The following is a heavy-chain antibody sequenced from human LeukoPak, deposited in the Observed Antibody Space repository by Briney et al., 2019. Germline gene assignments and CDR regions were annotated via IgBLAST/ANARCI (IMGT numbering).Heavy chain of an antibody. CDR2: ISSSSSTI. CDR3: ASAYGGNSYYYGMDV. CDR1: GFTFSTYS. V-gene: IGHV3-48*02. J-gene: IGHJ6*02. Sequence: SGGSLRLSCAASGFTFSTYSMNWVRQAPGKGLEWVSYISSSSSTIYYADSVKGRFTISRDNAKNSLYLQMNSLRDEDTAVYYCASAYGGNSYYYGMDVWGQGTTVTVSS. D-gene: IGHD4-23*01.